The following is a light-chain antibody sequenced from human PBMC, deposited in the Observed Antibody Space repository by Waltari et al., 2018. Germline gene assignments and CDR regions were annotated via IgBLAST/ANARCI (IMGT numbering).Light chain of an antibody. CDR1: DFNIGTSS. J-gene: IGLJ3*02. V-gene: IGLV1-44*01. CDR3: ATWDDSLNGVV. Sequence: QSVLTQPPSASATPGQRVTISCSGSDFNIGTSSVNWYQQVPGAAPKLVIFRNYRRPSGIPDRFSGFKSGTSASVVISGVQSEDAATYHCATWDDSLNGVVFGGGTTLTVL. CDR2: RNY.